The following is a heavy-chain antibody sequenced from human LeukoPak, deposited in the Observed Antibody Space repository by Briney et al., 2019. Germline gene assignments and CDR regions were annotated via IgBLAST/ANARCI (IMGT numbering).Heavy chain of an antibody. V-gene: IGHV4-59*08. CDR2: IYYSGST. CDR3: ARGYYYDSSGYDC. D-gene: IGHD3-22*01. Sequence: SETLSLTCTVSGGSISSYYWSWIRQPPGKGLEWIGYIYYSGSTNYNPSLKSRVTISVDTSKNQFSLKLSSVTAADTAVYYCARGYYYDSSGYDCWGQGTLVTVSS. J-gene: IGHJ4*02. CDR1: GGSISSYY.